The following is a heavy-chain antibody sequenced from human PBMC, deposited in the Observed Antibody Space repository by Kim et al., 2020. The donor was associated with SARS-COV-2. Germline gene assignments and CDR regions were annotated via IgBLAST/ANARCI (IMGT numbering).Heavy chain of an antibody. CDR3: AKDLSYSSSWLDY. D-gene: IGHD6-13*01. Sequence: GGSLRLSCAASGFIFSNYGMHWVRQAPGKGLEWVAVVWYDGNKKYYADSVKGRFTISRDNSKNTLYLQMNSLRAEDTAVYYCAKDLSYSSSWLDYWGQGTLVTVSS. V-gene: IGHV3-33*06. CDR1: GFIFSNYG. CDR2: VWYDGNKK. J-gene: IGHJ4*02.